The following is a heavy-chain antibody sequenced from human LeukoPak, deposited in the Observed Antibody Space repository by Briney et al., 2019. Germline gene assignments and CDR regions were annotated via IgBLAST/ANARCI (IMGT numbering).Heavy chain of an antibody. J-gene: IGHJ4*02. D-gene: IGHD6-13*01. Sequence: GGSLRLSCAASGFTFSSYSMNWVRQAPGKGLEWVSSISSSSSYIYYADSVKGRFTISRDNAKNSLYLQMNSLRAEDTAVYYCARDEFNSSSWLFTFDYWGQGTLVTVSS. CDR3: ARDEFNSSSWLFTFDY. CDR2: ISSSSSYI. V-gene: IGHV3-21*01. CDR1: GFTFSSYS.